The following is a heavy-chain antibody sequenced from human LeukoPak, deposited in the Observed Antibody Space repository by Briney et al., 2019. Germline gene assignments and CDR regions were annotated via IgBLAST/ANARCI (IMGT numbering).Heavy chain of an antibody. V-gene: IGHV1-46*01. D-gene: IGHD3-10*01. CDR3: ARDWTYYYGSGSLDY. J-gene: IGHJ4*02. CDR1: GYTFTNYY. Sequence: ASVKVSCKASGYTFTNYYIHWVRQAPGQGLEWMGIINPSGGSTSYAQRFQGRVTLTRDMSTSTVYMELSSLRSEDTAVYYCARDWTYYYGSGSLDYWGQGTLVTVSS. CDR2: INPSGGST.